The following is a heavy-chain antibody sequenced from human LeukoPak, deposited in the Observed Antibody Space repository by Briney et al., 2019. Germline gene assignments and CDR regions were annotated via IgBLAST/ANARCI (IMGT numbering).Heavy chain of an antibody. CDR3: TTDGIRGYGMDV. J-gene: IGHJ6*02. CDR2: IKSKTDGGTT. Sequence: GGSLRLSCAASGFTFSNYNMNWVRQAPGKGLEWVGRIKSKTDGGTTDYAAPVKGRFTISRDDSKNTLYLQMNSLKTEDTAVYYCTTDGIRGYGMDVWGQGTTVTVSS. V-gene: IGHV3-15*01. D-gene: IGHD1-26*01. CDR1: GFTFSNYN.